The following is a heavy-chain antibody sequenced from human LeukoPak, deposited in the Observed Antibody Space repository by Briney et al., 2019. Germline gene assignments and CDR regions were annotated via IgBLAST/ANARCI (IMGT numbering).Heavy chain of an antibody. CDR3: ARHLGLGTNYYYGMDV. D-gene: IGHD2-2*01. CDR1: GGSISGYY. Sequence: SETLSLTCTVSGGSISGYYWSWIRQPPGKGLEYIGYIYYSGSTNYNPSLKSRVTISVDTSKNQFSLKLNSVTAADTAVYYCARHLGLGTNYYYGMDVWGQGTTVTVSS. V-gene: IGHV4-59*08. CDR2: IYYSGST. J-gene: IGHJ6*02.